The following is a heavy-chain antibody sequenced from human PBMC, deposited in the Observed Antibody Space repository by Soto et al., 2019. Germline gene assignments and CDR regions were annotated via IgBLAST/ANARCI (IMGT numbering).Heavy chain of an antibody. Sequence: EVQLVQSGGGLVQPGESLTLSCKASGFTFSTYSMTWVRQAPGKGLEWVAAIAEDGTVKYYVDSVKGRFTISRDNAKTSLFLQMNSLRVEDTALYYCARGRRDYWGQGTLVTVSS. CDR2: IAEDGTVK. V-gene: IGHV3-7*03. CDR1: GFTFSTYS. J-gene: IGHJ4*02. CDR3: ARGRRDY.